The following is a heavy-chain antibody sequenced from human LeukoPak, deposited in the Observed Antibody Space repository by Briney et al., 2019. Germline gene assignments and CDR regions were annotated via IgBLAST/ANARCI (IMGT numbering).Heavy chain of an antibody. J-gene: IGHJ4*02. V-gene: IGHV3-13*01. CDR2: IGTAVDT. CDR3: ARVAKERVGGVYYFDY. Sequence: PRRCLSLSCAVSRFTFSDYDMDWVRQATGKGLEWVSAIGTAVDTYSTSSVKGRFTNSRENAKKYLYLQMNSLRAGDTAVYYCARVAKERVGGVYYFDYWGQGTLVTVSS. D-gene: IGHD1-1*01. CDR1: RFTFSDYD.